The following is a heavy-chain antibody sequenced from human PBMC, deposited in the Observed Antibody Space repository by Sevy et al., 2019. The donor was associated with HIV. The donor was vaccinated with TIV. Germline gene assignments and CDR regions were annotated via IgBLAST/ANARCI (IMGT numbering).Heavy chain of an antibody. CDR2: IRPDGSDK. V-gene: IGHV3-7*01. CDR1: GFTFSPYW. CDR3: ARGVGLDC. J-gene: IGHJ4*02. D-gene: IGHD1-26*01. Sequence: AGSLRLSCAASGFTFSPYWMTWVRQAPGKGLEWVANIRPDGSDKYYVDSVKGRFTISRDNAKNSLYLQMNSLRADDTAMYYCARGVGLDCWGQGALVTVSS.